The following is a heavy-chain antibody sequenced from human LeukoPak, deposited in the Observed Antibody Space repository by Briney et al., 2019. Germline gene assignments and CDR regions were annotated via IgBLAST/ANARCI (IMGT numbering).Heavy chain of an antibody. CDR1: GFTFSSYS. Sequence: GGSLRLSCAASGFTFSSYSMNWVRQAPGKGLEGVSYISSSSCIIFYADSVKGRFTISRDNAKNSVYLQMNSLRAEDTAVYYCAKDQKRLVVVPSAMNYCGHGTLLTVSS. V-gene: IGHV3-48*01. J-gene: IGHJ4*01. CDR3: AKDQKRLVVVPSAMNY. CDR2: ISSSSCII. D-gene: IGHD2-2*01.